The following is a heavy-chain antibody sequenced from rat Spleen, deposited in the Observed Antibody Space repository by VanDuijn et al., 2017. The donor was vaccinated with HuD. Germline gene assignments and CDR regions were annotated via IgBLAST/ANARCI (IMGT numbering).Heavy chain of an antibody. D-gene: IGHD4-3*01. Sequence: EVQMVESGGGLVQPGRSLKLSCSASGFTFSNYGMAWVRQAPAKGLERVASITTGGDDTYYRDSVKGRFTISSDDEESTLYLQMDSLRSEDKATYFCARLGGLRNWFAYWGQGTLVTVSS. CDR3: ARLGGLRNWFAY. CDR1: GFTFSNYG. J-gene: IGHJ3*01. CDR2: ITTGGDDT. V-gene: IGHV5S13*01.